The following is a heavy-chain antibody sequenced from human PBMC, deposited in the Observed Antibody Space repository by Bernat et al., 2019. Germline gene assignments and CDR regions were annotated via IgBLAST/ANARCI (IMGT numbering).Heavy chain of an antibody. Sequence: EVQLVESGGGVVRPGFTFDDYGMSWVRQAPGKGLEWVSGINWNGGSTGYADSVKGRFTISRDNAKNSLYLQMNSLRAEDTAVYYCARETYYYGSGRGWFDPWGQGTLVTVSS. CDR3: ARETYYYGSGRGWFDP. J-gene: IGHJ5*02. D-gene: IGHD3-10*01. CDR1: FTFDDYG. V-gene: IGHV3-20*03. CDR2: INWNGGST.